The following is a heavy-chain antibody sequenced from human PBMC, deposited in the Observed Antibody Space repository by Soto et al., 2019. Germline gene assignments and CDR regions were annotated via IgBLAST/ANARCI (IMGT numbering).Heavy chain of an antibody. CDR3: ARGPRRDGYNFDY. CDR1: GFTFSSYA. V-gene: IGHV3-30*04. CDR2: ISYDGSNK. J-gene: IGHJ4*02. Sequence: GGSLRLSCAASGFTFSSYAMHWVRQAPGKGLEWVAVISYDGSNKYYADSVKGRFTISRDNSKNTLYLQMNSLRAEDTAVYYCARGPRRDGYNFDYWGQGTLVTVSS. D-gene: IGHD5-12*01.